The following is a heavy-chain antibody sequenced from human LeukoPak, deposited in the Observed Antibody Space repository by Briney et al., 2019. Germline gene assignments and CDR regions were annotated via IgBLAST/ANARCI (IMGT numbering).Heavy chain of an antibody. V-gene: IGHV4-34*01. CDR2: INHSGST. Sequence: PSETLSLTCAVYGGSFSGYYWSWIRQPPGKGLEWIGEINHSGSTNYNPSLKSRVTISVDTSKNQFSLKLSSVTAADTAVYYCARGLEYQLLGPYFDYWGQGTLVTVSS. CDR3: ARGLEYQLLGPYFDY. J-gene: IGHJ4*02. D-gene: IGHD2-2*01. CDR1: GGSFSGYY.